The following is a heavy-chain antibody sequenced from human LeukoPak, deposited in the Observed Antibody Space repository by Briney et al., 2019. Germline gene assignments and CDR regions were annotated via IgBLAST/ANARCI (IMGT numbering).Heavy chain of an antibody. CDR3: ARGSSGGTFGY. D-gene: IGHD3-3*02. Sequence: GGSLRLSCAASGFTLNTYSMNWVRQAPGKGLEWVSSISSTGSDMYYVDSVKGRFTISRDNAKNSLFLQVNSLRAEDTAVYYCARGSSGGTFGYWGQGTLVTVSS. CDR2: ISSTGSDM. CDR1: GFTLNTYS. J-gene: IGHJ4*02. V-gene: IGHV3-21*01.